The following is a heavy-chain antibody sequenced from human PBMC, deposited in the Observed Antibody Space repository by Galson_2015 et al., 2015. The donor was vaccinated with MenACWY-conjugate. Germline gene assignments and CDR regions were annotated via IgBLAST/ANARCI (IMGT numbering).Heavy chain of an antibody. J-gene: IGHJ6*03. CDR3: ARVMIRAFLTVYMDV. V-gene: IGHV5-10-1*01. D-gene: IGHD3-10*01. CDR2: IDPGDSYT. CDR1: GYSLTSYW. Sequence: QSGAEVKQPGEPLRISCKVSGYSLTSYWISWVRQMPGKGLQWMGRIDPGDSYTNYSPAFQGHVTISVDKSTSTAYLQWSSLKASDTAVYYCARVMIRAFLTVYMDVWGKGTAVTVSS.